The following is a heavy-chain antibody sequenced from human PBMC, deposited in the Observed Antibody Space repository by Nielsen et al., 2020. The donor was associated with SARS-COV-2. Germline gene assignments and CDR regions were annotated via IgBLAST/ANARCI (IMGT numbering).Heavy chain of an antibody. J-gene: IGHJ6*03. V-gene: IGHV2-26*01. Sequence: SGPTLVKPTQTLTLTCTFSGFSLSTSGVGVGWIRQPPGKALEWLAHIFSNDEKSYSTSLKSRLTISKDTSKSQVVLTMTNMDPVDTATYYCARILRLKGAPPYRAYYMDVWGKGTTVTVSS. CDR2: IFSNDEK. CDR3: ARILRLKGAPPYRAYYMDV. D-gene: IGHD1-26*01. CDR1: GFSLSTSGVG.